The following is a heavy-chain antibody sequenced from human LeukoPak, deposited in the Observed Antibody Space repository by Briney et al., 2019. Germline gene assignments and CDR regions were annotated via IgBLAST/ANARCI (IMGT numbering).Heavy chain of an antibody. Sequence: KASETLSLTCTVSGGSISSSSYYWGWIRQPPGKRLEWIGEINHSGSTNYNPSLKSRVTISVDTSKNQFSLKLSSVTAADTAVYYCARVPGGYSSQIYYYYYYMDVWGKGTTVTVSS. D-gene: IGHD5-18*01. CDR2: INHSGST. CDR1: GGSISSSSYY. J-gene: IGHJ6*03. V-gene: IGHV4-39*07. CDR3: ARVPGGYSSQIYYYYYYMDV.